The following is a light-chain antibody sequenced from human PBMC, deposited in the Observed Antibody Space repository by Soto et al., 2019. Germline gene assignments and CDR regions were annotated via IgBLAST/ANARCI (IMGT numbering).Light chain of an antibody. V-gene: IGLV2-14*01. CDR2: EVS. CDR3: SSYVDVVTLEV. Sequence: QSALTQPASVSGSLGQSITISCTGTSTDLGGQNYVSWYQQHPGRAPKLILYEVSNRPSGISNRFSGSKSGNTASLTISGLQAEDVADYYCSSYVDVVTLEVFGPGTKVTVL. J-gene: IGLJ1*01. CDR1: STDLGGQNY.